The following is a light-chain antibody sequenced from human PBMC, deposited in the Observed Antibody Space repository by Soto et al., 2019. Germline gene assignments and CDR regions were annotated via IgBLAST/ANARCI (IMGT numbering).Light chain of an antibody. CDR3: CSYAGSYTYV. J-gene: IGLJ1*01. CDR2: DVS. CDR1: SSDVGGYNY. Sequence: SLSGSPGQSVTISCTGTSSDVGGYNYVSWYQQHPGKAPKLMIYDVSKRPSGVPDRFSGSKSGNTASLTISGLQAEDEADYYCCSYAGSYTYVFGTGTKVTVL. V-gene: IGLV2-11*01.